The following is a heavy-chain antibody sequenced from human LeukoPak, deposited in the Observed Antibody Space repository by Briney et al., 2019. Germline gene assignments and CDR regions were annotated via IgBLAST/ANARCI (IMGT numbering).Heavy chain of an antibody. CDR2: IYTSGST. J-gene: IGHJ6*03. CDR3: ATNAVPYYYYYMDV. D-gene: IGHD2-2*01. Sequence: SETLSLTCTVSGGSINNYYWSWIRQPPGKGLEWIGYIYTSGSTNYNPSLKSRVTISVDTSKNQFSLKLSSVTAADTAVYYCATNAVPYYYYYMDVWGKGTTVTVSS. V-gene: IGHV4-4*09. CDR1: GGSINNYY.